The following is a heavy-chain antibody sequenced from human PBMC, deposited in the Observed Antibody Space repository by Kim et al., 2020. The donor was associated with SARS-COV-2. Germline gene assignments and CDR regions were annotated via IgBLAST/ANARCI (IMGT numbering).Heavy chain of an antibody. V-gene: IGHV3-74*01. CDR3: AREWGSFDS. D-gene: IGHD3-16*01. Sequence: RTNYAASVKGRFTISRDDAKNTRYLQRNSLRAEDTAVYYCAREWGSFDSWGQGTLVTVSS. CDR2: RT. J-gene: IGHJ4*02.